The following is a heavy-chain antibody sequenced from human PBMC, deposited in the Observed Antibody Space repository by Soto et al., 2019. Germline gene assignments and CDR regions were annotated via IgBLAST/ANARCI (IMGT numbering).Heavy chain of an antibody. CDR2: IYYSGST. V-gene: IGHV4-59*01. J-gene: IGHJ4*02. CDR1: GGSISSYY. Sequence: SETLSLTCTVSGGSISSYYWSWIRQPPGKGLEWIGYIYYSGSTNYNPSLKSRVTISVDTSKNQFSRKLSPVTAADTAVYYCAREDRGYSSFIIDYWGQGTLVTVSS. CDR3: AREDRGYSSFIIDY. D-gene: IGHD6-13*01.